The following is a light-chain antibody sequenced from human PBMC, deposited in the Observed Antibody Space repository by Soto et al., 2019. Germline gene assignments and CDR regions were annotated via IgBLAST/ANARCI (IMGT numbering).Light chain of an antibody. CDR2: AAS. Sequence: DIQLTQSPSSLSASIGDRVTITCRASQGISSYLAWYRQKAGKAPELLIEAASTLQSGVPSRFSGSGSGTDFALTISSLLPEDFATYYCQQLRRYPLSFGGGAKVDIK. CDR1: QGISSY. J-gene: IGKJ4*01. CDR3: QQLRRYPLS. V-gene: IGKV1-9*01.